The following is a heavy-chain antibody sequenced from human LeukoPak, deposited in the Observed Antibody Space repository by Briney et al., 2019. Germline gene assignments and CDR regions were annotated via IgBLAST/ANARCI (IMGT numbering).Heavy chain of an antibody. CDR2: IYDIGST. V-gene: IGHV4-59*08. D-gene: IGHD3-22*01. CDR1: GGSVSSYY. J-gene: IGHJ5*02. CDR3: ARTYYYDSSGYLNHWFDP. Sequence: PSETLSLTCTVSGGSVSSYYWSWIRQPPGKGLGWIGYIYDIGSTKYNPSLKSRVTMSVDTSKNQFSLKLSSVTAADTAVYHCARTYYYDSSGYLNHWFDPWAREPWSPSPQ.